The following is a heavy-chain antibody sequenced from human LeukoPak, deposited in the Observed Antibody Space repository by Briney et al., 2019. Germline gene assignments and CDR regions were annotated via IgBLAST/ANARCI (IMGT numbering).Heavy chain of an antibody. V-gene: IGHV3-48*03. J-gene: IGHJ4*02. CDR3: VRDRGNDFRGADVSYFDY. Sequence: GGSLRLSCAASGFTFSSYEMNWVRQAPGKGLEWVSFISSSGSTIYYADSVKGRFTISRDNAANSLYLQMNSLRAEDTAVYYCVRDRGNDFRGADVSYFDYWGQGTLVTVSS. D-gene: IGHD3-3*01. CDR2: ISSSGSTI. CDR1: GFTFSSYE.